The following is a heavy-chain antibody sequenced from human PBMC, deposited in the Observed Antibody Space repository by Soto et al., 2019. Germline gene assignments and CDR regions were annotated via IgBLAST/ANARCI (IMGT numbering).Heavy chain of an antibody. J-gene: IGHJ6*02. CDR3: ARDIVVVVAATGTSYYYYGMDV. CDR1: GGPFSSYA. V-gene: IGHV1-69*01. CDR2: IIPIFGTA. D-gene: IGHD2-15*01. Sequence: QVQLVQSGAEVKKPGSSVKVSCKASGGPFSSYAISWVRQAPGQGLEWMGGIIPIFGTANYAQKFQGRVTITADESTSTAYMELSSLRSEDTAVYYCARDIVVVVAATGTSYYYYGMDVWGQGTKVTVSS.